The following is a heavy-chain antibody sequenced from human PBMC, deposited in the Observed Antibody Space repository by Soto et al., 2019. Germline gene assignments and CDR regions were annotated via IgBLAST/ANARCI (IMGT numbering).Heavy chain of an antibody. CDR3: ARAPGSGLYYFDY. D-gene: IGHD2-15*01. CDR2: ISYDGSNI. V-gene: IGHV3-30-3*01. J-gene: IGHJ4*02. CDR1: GFTFSNYA. Sequence: PGGSLKLSCEPSGFTFSNYAKHWVRQAPVKGLEWVALISYDGSNILYADSVKGRFSISRDNSKSTLYLQMNDLRPEDTAVYYCARAPGSGLYYFDYWGQGTLVTVSS.